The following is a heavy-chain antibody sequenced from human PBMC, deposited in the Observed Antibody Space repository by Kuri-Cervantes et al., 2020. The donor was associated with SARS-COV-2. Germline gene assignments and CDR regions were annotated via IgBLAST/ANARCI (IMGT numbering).Heavy chain of an antibody. Sequence: SVKVSCKASGGTFSSYAISWVRQAPGQGLEWMGGIIPIFGIANYAQKFQGRVTITADKSTSTAYMELSSLRSEDTAVYYCARGAIAVAGRNYYSMDVWGQGTTVTVSS. CDR1: GGTFSSYA. J-gene: IGHJ6*02. CDR2: IIPIFGIA. V-gene: IGHV1-69*10. CDR3: ARGAIAVAGRNYYSMDV. D-gene: IGHD6-19*01.